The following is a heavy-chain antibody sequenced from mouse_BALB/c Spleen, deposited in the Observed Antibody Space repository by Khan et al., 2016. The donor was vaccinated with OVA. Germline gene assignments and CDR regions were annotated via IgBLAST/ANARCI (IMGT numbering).Heavy chain of an antibody. J-gene: IGHJ2*01. CDR2: ISYSGNT. CDR1: GYSFTSDYA. CDR3: ASGRVLHRSTGYFDD. D-gene: IGHD1-1*01. Sequence: EVQLVESGPGLLKPSHSLSVTCTVTGYSFTSDYAWYWIRQFPGNKLELMAYISYSGNTIYSPSLRSRISFTLDTSKNQFFLQLNSVSTEDTDTYSCASGRVLHRSTGYFDDWGQGTTLTVSS. V-gene: IGHV3-2*02.